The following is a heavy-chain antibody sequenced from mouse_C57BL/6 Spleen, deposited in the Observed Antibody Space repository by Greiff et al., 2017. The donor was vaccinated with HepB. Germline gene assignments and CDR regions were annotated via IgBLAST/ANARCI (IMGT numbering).Heavy chain of an antibody. CDR2: IYPGDGDT. CDR1: GYAFSSSW. Sequence: VQLQQSGPELVKPGASVKISCKASGYAFSSSWMNWVKQRPGKGLEWIGRIYPGDGDTNYNGKFKGKATLTADKSSSTAYMQLSSLTSEDSAVYFCARENYGNPYYAMDYWGQGTSVTVSS. J-gene: IGHJ4*01. D-gene: IGHD2-1*01. V-gene: IGHV1-82*01. CDR3: ARENYGNPYYAMDY.